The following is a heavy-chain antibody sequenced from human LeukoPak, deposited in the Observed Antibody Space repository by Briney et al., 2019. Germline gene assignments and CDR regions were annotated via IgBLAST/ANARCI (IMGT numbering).Heavy chain of an antibody. CDR1: GGSISSYY. Sequence: SESLSLTCTVSGGSISSYYWSWIRQPPGKGLEWIGYIYYSGSTNYNPSLKSRVTISVDTSKNQFSLKLSSVTAADTAVYYCARVMVGNYDFWSGSPHYYFDYWGQGTLVTVSS. CDR2: IYYSGST. J-gene: IGHJ4*02. D-gene: IGHD3-3*01. V-gene: IGHV4-59*01. CDR3: ARVMVGNYDFWSGSPHYYFDY.